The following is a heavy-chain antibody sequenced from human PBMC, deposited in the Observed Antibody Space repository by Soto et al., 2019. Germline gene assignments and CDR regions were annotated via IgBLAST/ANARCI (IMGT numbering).Heavy chain of an antibody. CDR2: IIPILGIA. Sequence: QVQLVQSGAEVKKPGSSVKVSCKASGGTFSSYTISWVRQAPGQGLEWMGRIIPILGIANYAQKFQGRVTITADKSTSTAYMELSSLRSEDTAVYYCASSGRATTVTYISYYYYYYMDVWGKGTTVTVSS. V-gene: IGHV1-69*02. CDR1: GGTFSSYT. CDR3: ASSGRATTVTYISYYYYYYMDV. J-gene: IGHJ6*03. D-gene: IGHD4-17*01.